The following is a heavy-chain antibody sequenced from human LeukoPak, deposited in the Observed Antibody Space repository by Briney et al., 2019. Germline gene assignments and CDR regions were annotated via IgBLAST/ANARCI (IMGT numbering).Heavy chain of an antibody. CDR3: ARKDIVVVPAAIDSYYYYGMDV. V-gene: IGHV1-69*13. CDR1: GGTFSSYA. CDR2: IIPIFGTA. Sequence: SVTVSCKASGGTFSSYAISWVRQAPGQGLEWMGGIIPIFGTANYAQKFQGRVTITADESTSTAYMELSSLRSEDTAVYYCARKDIVVVPAAIDSYYYYGMDVWGQGTAVTVSS. J-gene: IGHJ6*02. D-gene: IGHD2-2*01.